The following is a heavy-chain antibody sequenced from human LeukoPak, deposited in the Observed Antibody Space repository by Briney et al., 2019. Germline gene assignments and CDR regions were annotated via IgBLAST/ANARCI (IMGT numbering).Heavy chain of an antibody. Sequence: KPSETLSLTCAVYGGSFSGYYWSWIRQPPAKGLEWIGEINHSGSTNYNPSLKSRVTISVDTSKNQFSLKLSSVTAADTAVYYCARGLPGRFRYYYYYMDIWGKGTTVTVSS. CDR3: ARGLPGRFRYYYYYMDI. D-gene: IGHD1-14*01. J-gene: IGHJ6*03. CDR2: INHSGST. CDR1: GGSFSGYY. V-gene: IGHV4-34*01.